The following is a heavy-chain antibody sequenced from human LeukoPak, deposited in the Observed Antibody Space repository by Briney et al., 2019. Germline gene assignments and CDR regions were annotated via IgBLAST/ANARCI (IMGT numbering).Heavy chain of an antibody. J-gene: IGHJ5*02. D-gene: IGHD5-12*01. CDR3: ARAYSGYDSLDP. Sequence: ASVKVSCKASGYTFTSYYMHWVRQAPGQGLEWMRIINPSGGSTSYAQKFQGRVTMTRDMSTSTVYMELSSLRSEDTAVYYCARAYSGYDSLDPWGQGTLVTVSS. V-gene: IGHV1-46*01. CDR2: INPSGGST. CDR1: GYTFTSYY.